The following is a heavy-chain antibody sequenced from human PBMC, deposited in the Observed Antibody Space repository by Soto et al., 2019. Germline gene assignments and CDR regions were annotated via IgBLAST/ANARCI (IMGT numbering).Heavy chain of an antibody. Sequence: GGSLRLSCAASGFTFSSYGMHWVRQAPGKGLEWVAVIWYDGSNKYYADSVKGRFTISRDNSKNTLYLQMNSLRAEDTAVYYCAREDPSITMVRGVIPPDYMDVWGKGTTVTVSS. J-gene: IGHJ6*03. CDR3: AREDPSITMVRGVIPPDYMDV. D-gene: IGHD3-10*01. CDR1: GFTFSSYG. CDR2: IWYDGSNK. V-gene: IGHV3-33*01.